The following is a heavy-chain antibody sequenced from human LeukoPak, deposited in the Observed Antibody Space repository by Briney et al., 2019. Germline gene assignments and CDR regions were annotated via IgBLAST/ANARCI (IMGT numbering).Heavy chain of an antibody. V-gene: IGHV3-23*01. D-gene: IGHD6-13*01. CDR2: ISGSGGST. J-gene: IGHJ3*02. CDR3: AKVLSDRQLVTDAFDI. CDR1: GFTFSSYA. Sequence: GGSLRLSCAASGFTFSSYAMTCVRQAPGRGLEWVSAISGSGGSTYYADSVKGRFTISRDNSKNTLYLQMNSLRAEGTAVYFCAKVLSDRQLVTDAFDIWGQGTMVTVSS.